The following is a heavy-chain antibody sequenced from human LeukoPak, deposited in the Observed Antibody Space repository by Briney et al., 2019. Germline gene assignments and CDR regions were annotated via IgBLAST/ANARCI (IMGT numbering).Heavy chain of an antibody. CDR3: AREYYDDAFDI. Sequence: ASVKVSCKASGYTFTSYDINWVRQAPGQGLEWMGWISVYNGNTNYAQKLQGRVTVTTDTSTSTAYMELRSLRSDDTAVYYCAREYYDDAFDIWGQGTMVTVSS. CDR2: ISVYNGNT. CDR1: GYTFTSYD. J-gene: IGHJ3*02. V-gene: IGHV1-18*01. D-gene: IGHD3-3*01.